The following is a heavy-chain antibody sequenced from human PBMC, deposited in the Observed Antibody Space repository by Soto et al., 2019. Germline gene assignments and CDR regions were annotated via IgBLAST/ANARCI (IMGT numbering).Heavy chain of an antibody. Sequence: SETLSLTCTVSGGSISSSSYYWGWIRQPPGKGLEWIGSIYYSGSTYYNPSLKSRVAISVDTSKNQFSLKLSSVTAADTAVYYCASQQLVHYYYGMDVWGQGTTVTVSS. CDR3: ASQQLVHYYYGMDV. D-gene: IGHD6-13*01. J-gene: IGHJ6*02. CDR1: GGSISSSSYY. CDR2: IYYSGST. V-gene: IGHV4-39*01.